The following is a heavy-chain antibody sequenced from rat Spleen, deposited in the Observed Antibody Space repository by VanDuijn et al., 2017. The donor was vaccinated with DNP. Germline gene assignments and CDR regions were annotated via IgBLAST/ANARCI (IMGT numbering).Heavy chain of an antibody. CDR2: ISNGGST. V-gene: IGHV2S12*01. J-gene: IGHJ4*01. CDR1: GFSLTSYG. CDR3: ARDLIIRDTTSAMDA. D-gene: IGHD4-3*01. Sequence: QVQLRESGPGLLQPSQTLSLTCTVSGFSLTSYGVSWVRQPPGKGLEWIAAISNGGSTYYNSALKSRLSISRDTSKSQVFLKLNRLQTEDTATYYCARDLIIRDTTSAMDAWGQGTSVTVSS.